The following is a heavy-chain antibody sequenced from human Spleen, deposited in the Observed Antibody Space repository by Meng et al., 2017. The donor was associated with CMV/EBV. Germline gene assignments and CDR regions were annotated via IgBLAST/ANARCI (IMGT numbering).Heavy chain of an antibody. J-gene: IGHJ4*02. CDR1: GYTFTAHY. Sequence: SCKASGYTFTAHYFHWVRQAPGQGLEWMGGIIPIFGTANYAQKFQGRVTITTDESTSTAYMELSSLRSEDTAVYYCARAYSSSWYDYWGQGTLVTVSS. V-gene: IGHV1-69*05. D-gene: IGHD6-13*01. CDR3: ARAYSSSWYDY. CDR2: IIPIFGTA.